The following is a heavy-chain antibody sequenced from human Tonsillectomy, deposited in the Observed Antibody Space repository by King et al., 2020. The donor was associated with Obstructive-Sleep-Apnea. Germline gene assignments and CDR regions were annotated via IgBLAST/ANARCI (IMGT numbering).Heavy chain of an antibody. J-gene: IGHJ4*02. Sequence: VPLVESGGGLVQPGGSLRLSCAASGFTFSSYWMSWVRQAPGKGLEWVVNIKQDGSEKYYVDSVKGRFIISRDSARNSLHLQMNSLRAEDTAVYYCARAIVVVVAATGQATYYFDYWGQGTLVTVSS. CDR2: IKQDGSEK. CDR3: ARAIVVVVAATGQATYYFDY. CDR1: GFTFSSYW. D-gene: IGHD2-15*01. V-gene: IGHV3-7*03.